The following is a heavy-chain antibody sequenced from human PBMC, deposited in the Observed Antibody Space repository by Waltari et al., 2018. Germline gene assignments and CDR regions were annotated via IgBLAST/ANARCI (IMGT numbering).Heavy chain of an antibody. CDR1: GFTFSRYW. V-gene: IGHV3-74*01. CDR3: ARVATKTYSSPVPGRPYYYGMDV. D-gene: IGHD3-22*01. Sequence: EEQLVESGGGLAQPGESLRLSCAASGFTFSRYWMDWVRQAPGKGLVWVSRINSDGSSTTYADSGKGRFTISRDNGKNTLYVQMNRLRPEDTAVYYCARVATKTYSSPVPGRPYYYGMDVWGQGTTVTVSS. J-gene: IGHJ6*02. CDR2: INSDGSST.